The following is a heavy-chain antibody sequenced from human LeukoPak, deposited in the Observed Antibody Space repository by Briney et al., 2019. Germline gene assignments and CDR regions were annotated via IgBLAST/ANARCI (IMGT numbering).Heavy chain of an antibody. Sequence: GGSLRLSCAASGFTFSNHGMHWVRQAPGKGLEWVTFIRLDGGHKYYAGSVKGRFTISRDNSKNTLYLQMNSLSAEDTAVYYCTKVGNGYTADYWGQGTLVTVSS. J-gene: IGHJ4*02. CDR1: GFTFSNHG. CDR3: TKVGNGYTADY. D-gene: IGHD5-18*01. CDR2: IRLDGGHK. V-gene: IGHV3-30*02.